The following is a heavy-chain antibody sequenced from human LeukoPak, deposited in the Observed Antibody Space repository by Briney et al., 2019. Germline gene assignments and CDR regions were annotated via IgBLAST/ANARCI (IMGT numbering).Heavy chain of an antibody. D-gene: IGHD4-17*01. Sequence: SGGSLRLSCAASGFTFSSYSMNWIRQAPGKGLGWVSSISSSTSYIYYADSVKGRFTISKDNAKNSLYLQMNSLRAEDTAVYYCARAGGSTVSHSDYWGQGTLVTVSS. CDR1: GFTFSSYS. J-gene: IGHJ4*02. CDR2: ISSSTSYI. V-gene: IGHV3-21*01. CDR3: ARAGGSTVSHSDY.